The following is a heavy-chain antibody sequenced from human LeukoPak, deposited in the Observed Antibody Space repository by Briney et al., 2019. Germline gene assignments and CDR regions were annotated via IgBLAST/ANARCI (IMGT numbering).Heavy chain of an antibody. Sequence: GGALRLSCAASGFTFSSYGMSWVRQAPGKGLEWVSAISATGGTTYYADPVKGRFTISRDNSKNTLYLQMNSLRAEDTAIYYCAKNGDRGAYCSGGSCYPYYYYYIDVGGKGTTVTISS. J-gene: IGHJ6*03. CDR2: ISATGGTT. V-gene: IGHV3-23*01. CDR3: AKNGDRGAYCSGGSCYPYYYYYIDV. D-gene: IGHD2-15*01. CDR1: GFTFSSYG.